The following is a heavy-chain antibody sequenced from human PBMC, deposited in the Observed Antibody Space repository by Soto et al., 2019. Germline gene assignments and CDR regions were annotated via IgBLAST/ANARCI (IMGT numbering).Heavy chain of an antibody. Sequence: QVQLVQSGAEVKKPGASVKVSCKASGYTFTSYGISWVRQAPGQGLEWMGWISAYNGNTNYAQKLQGRVTMTTDTSTSTDYMELRSLRSDDTAVYYCARAGSAPGSGRLTFDYWGQGTLVTVSS. CDR2: ISAYNGNT. D-gene: IGHD1-26*01. V-gene: IGHV1-18*01. CDR3: ARAGSAPGSGRLTFDY. J-gene: IGHJ4*02. CDR1: GYTFTSYG.